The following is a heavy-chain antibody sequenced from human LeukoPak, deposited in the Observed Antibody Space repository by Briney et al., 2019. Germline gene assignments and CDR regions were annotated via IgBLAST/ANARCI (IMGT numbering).Heavy chain of an antibody. Sequence: SETLSLTCAVYGGSFSGYYWSWIRQPPGKGLEWIGEINHSGSTNYNPSLKSRVTMSVDTSKNQFSLKLSSVTAADTAVYYCARTYSSSWYEYYYYYYMDVWGKGTTVTVSS. CDR2: INHSGST. V-gene: IGHV4-34*01. CDR1: GGSFSGYY. D-gene: IGHD6-13*01. CDR3: ARTYSSSWYEYYYYYYMDV. J-gene: IGHJ6*03.